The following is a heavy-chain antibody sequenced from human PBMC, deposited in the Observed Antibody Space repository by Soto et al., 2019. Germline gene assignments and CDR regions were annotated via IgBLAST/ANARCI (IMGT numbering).Heavy chain of an antibody. CDR1: GYTFTSYD. D-gene: IGHD2-2*01. CDR3: AREGYCSSTSCHNWFDP. J-gene: IGHJ5*02. V-gene: IGHV1-8*01. CDR2: MNPNSGNT. Sequence: ASVKVSCKASGYTFTSYDINWVRQATGQGLEWMGWMNPNSGNTGYAQKFQGRVTMTRNTSISTAYMELSSLRSEDTAVYYCAREGYCSSTSCHNWFDPWGQGTLVTVS.